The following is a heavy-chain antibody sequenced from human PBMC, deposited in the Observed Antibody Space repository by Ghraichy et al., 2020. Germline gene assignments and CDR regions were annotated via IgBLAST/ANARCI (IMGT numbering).Heavy chain of an antibody. V-gene: IGHV4-39*01. CDR3: ARLPYYYDSSGYYRKDY. CDR2: IYYSGST. Sequence: SQTLSLTCTVSGGSISSSSYYWGWIRQPPGKGLEWIGSIYYSGSTYYNPSLKSRVTISVDTSKNQFSLKLSSVTAADTAVYYCARLPYYYDSSGYYRKDYWGQGTLVTVSS. J-gene: IGHJ4*02. CDR1: GGSISSSSYY. D-gene: IGHD3-22*01.